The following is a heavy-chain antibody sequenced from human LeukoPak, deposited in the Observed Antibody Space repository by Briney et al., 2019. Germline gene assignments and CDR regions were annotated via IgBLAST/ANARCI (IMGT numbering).Heavy chain of an antibody. CDR3: ARGRQRYFDY. J-gene: IGHJ4*02. V-gene: IGHV4-34*01. CDR1: GGSFSGYY. CDR2: INHSGST. D-gene: IGHD1-1*01. Sequence: PSETLSLTCAVYGGSFSGYYWNWIRQPPGKGLEWIGEINHSGSTNYNPSLKSRVTISVDTSKNQFSLKLSSVTAADTAVYYCARGRQRYFDYWGQGTLVTVSS.